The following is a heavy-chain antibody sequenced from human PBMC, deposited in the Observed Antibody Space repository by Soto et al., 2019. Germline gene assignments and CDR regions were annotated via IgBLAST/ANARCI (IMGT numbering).Heavy chain of an antibody. Sequence: DVQLLESGGELVQPGGSLRLCCAASGFIFSNYAMSWVRQAPGKGLEWVSLIRGSGGPTNYADSVKGRFTVSRDNSKNILLLQMNSLRAEDTAVYYCVKDFLVGYDWTHDWVQGTLVTVSS. J-gene: IGHJ4*02. V-gene: IGHV3-23*01. CDR1: GFIFSNYA. CDR3: VKDFLVGYDWTHD. D-gene: IGHD5-12*01. CDR2: IRGSGGPT.